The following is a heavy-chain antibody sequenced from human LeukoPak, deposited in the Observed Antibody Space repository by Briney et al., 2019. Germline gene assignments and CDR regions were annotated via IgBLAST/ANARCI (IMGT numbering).Heavy chain of an antibody. CDR1: GFTFSSYA. D-gene: IGHD4-17*01. V-gene: IGHV3-23*01. J-gene: IGHJ4*02. Sequence: GGSLRLSCAASGFTFSSYAMSWVRQAPGNGLEWVSAISGSGGSTYYADSVKGRFTISRDNSKNTLYLQMNSLRAEDTAVYYCANGDYDGFDYWGQGTLVTVSS. CDR3: ANGDYDGFDY. CDR2: ISGSGGST.